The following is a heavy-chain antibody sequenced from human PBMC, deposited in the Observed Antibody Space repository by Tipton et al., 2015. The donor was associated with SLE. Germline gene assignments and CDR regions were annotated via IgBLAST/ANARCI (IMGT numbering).Heavy chain of an antibody. Sequence: SLRLSCAASGFTFNTHGMSWLRQAPGKGLGWVSAITDSGDGANYADSVKGRFTMSRDNYKNTLYLQMNSLRADDTATYFCAKPFSPAGACLPYDAWGQGTVVTVSS. CDR2: ITDSGDGA. V-gene: IGHV3-23*01. J-gene: IGHJ3*01. CDR1: GFTFNTHG. CDR3: AKPFSPAGACLPYDA. D-gene: IGHD7-27*01.